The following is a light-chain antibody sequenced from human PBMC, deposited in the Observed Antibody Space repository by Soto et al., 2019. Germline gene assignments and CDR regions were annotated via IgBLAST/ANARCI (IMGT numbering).Light chain of an antibody. CDR2: RAS. J-gene: IGKJ4*01. CDR3: QQYGSSPLT. CDR1: QSVSSNY. V-gene: IGKV3-20*01. Sequence: IVLTQSPGTLSLSPWERATLSCRASQSVSSNYLAWYQQKPGQAPKVLIYRASSRATGIPDRFSGSGSGTDFTLTISRLEPEDFAVYYCQQYGSSPLTFGGGTKVDI.